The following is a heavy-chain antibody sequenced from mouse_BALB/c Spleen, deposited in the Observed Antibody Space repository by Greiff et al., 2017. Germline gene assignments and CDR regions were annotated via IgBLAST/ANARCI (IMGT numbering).Heavy chain of an antibody. D-gene: IGHD1-1*01. CDR3: ARGADYYGSSYYWYFDV. V-gene: IGHV3-8*02. CDR1: GDSITSGY. J-gene: IGHJ1*01. Sequence: EVKLQESGPSLVKPSQTLSLTCSVTGDSITSGYWNWIRKFPGNKLEYMGYISYSASTYYNPSLKSRISITRDTSKNQYYLQLNSVTTEDTATYYCARGADYYGSSYYWYFDVWGAGTTVTVSS. CDR2: ISYSAST.